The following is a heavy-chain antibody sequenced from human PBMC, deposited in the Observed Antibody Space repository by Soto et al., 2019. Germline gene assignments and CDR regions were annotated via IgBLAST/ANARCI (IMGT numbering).Heavy chain of an antibody. CDR3: ARDRIIAAAFHFDY. V-gene: IGHV1-18*04. Sequence: AAVKVSCKASGYTFTSYGISGVRQAPGQGLEWMGWISAYNGNTNYAQKLQGRVTMTTDTSTSTAYMELRSLRSDDTAVYYCARDRIIAAAFHFDYWGQGTLVTVSS. D-gene: IGHD6-13*01. CDR1: GYTFTSYG. J-gene: IGHJ4*02. CDR2: ISAYNGNT.